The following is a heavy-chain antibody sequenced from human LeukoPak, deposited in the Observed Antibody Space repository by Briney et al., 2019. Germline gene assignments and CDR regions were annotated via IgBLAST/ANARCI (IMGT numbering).Heavy chain of an antibody. CDR2: IFPGDSDT. CDR3: ARPNLMAASSNDAFDI. CDR1: GYRFTTYW. D-gene: IGHD6-13*01. Sequence: PGESLETSFKGSGYRFTTYWIGWVRPMPGKGLEWMAIIFPGDSDTRYSPSFRGQVTISADRSISTAYLQWRSLKASDTAMYYCARPNLMAASSNDAFDIWGQGTMVTVSS. J-gene: IGHJ3*02. V-gene: IGHV5-51*01.